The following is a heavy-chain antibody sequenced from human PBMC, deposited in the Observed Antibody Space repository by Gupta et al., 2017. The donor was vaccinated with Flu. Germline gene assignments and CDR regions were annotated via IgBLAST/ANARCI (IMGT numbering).Heavy chain of an antibody. J-gene: IGHJ4*02. CDR3: AKDLSHGSSGYFDS. CDR2: ISRSAGYI. CDR1: A. Sequence: AMSWVRQAPGKGLQWVSAISRSAGYIYLADYVKGRFTVARDDSKNTLYLQMDSLRVEDTAVYYCAKDLSHGSSGYFDSWGQGTLVTVSS. D-gene: IGHD6-6*01. V-gene: IGHV3-23*01.